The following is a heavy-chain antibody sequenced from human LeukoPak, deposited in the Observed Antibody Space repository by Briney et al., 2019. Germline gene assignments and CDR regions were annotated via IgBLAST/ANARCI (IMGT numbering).Heavy chain of an antibody. CDR3: VRNLAVAGTCFDS. CDR1: GFTFRNYW. D-gene: IGHD6-19*01. CDR2: IKQDGSDR. V-gene: IGHV3-7*03. J-gene: IGHJ4*02. Sequence: GGSLRLSCAASGFTFRNYWMSWVRQAPGTGLEWAANIKQDGSDRNYVTSVRGRFTISRDNAESSLYLQMNSLRVEDTAVYYCVRNLAVAGTCFDSWGQGTLVTVSS.